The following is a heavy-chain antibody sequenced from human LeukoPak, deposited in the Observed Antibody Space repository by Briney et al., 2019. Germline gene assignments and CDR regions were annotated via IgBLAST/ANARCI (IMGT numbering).Heavy chain of an antibody. CDR2: IYTSGST. Sequence: SETLSLTCTVSGGSISSYYWNWIRQPAGKGLEWIGRIYTSGSTTYNPSLKSRVTMSVDTSKNQFSLKLSSVTAADTAVYYCASARLGLYGDHNYYYYMDVWGKGTTVTVSS. CDR1: GGSISSYY. CDR3: ASARLGLYGDHNYYYYMDV. J-gene: IGHJ6*03. D-gene: IGHD4-17*01. V-gene: IGHV4-4*07.